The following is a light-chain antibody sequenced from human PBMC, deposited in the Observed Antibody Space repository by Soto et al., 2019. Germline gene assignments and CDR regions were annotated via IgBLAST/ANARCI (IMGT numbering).Light chain of an antibody. V-gene: IGKV3-11*01. J-gene: IGKJ3*01. CDR1: QSVSSY. CDR2: DAS. CDR3: QQRSNWWGFT. Sequence: EIVLTHSPATLSLSPGEIATLSCRASQSVSSYLAWYQQKPGQAPRLLIYDASNRATGIPARFSGSGSGTDFTLNISSLEPEDFAVYYCQQRSNWWGFTFGPGTKVDIK.